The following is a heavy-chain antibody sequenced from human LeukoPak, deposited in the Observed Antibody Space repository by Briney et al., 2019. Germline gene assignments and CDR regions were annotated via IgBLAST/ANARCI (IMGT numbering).Heavy chain of an antibody. Sequence: GGSLRLSCAASGFTFSSYGMHWVRQAPGKGLEWVAFIRYDGSNKYYADSVKGRFTISRDNSKNTLYLQVNSLRAEDTAVYYCAKERDTAMVTIDYWGQGTLVTVSS. CDR2: IRYDGSNK. J-gene: IGHJ4*02. D-gene: IGHD5-18*01. CDR1: GFTFSSYG. V-gene: IGHV3-30*02. CDR3: AKERDTAMVTIDY.